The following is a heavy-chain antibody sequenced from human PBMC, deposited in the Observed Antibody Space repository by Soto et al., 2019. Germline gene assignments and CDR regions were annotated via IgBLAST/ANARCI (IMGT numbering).Heavy chain of an antibody. D-gene: IGHD6-13*01. CDR2: IKQDGSEK. J-gene: IGHJ6*02. Sequence: EVQLVESGGGLVQPGGSLRLSCAASGFTLSSYWMSWVRQAPGKGLEWVANIKQDGSEKYYVDSVKGRFTISRDTAKSSLYLQLNSLRAEYTAVYYCAREYGSSYSPRYYGMDVWGQGTTVPVSS. V-gene: IGHV3-7*05. CDR3: AREYGSSYSPRYYGMDV. CDR1: GFTLSSYW.